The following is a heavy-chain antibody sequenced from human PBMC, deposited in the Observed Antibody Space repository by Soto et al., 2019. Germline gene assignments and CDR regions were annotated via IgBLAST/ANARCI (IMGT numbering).Heavy chain of an antibody. D-gene: IGHD2-15*01. V-gene: IGHV3-30*04. CDR2: ISYDGSNK. CDR1: GFTFSSYA. CDR3: ARGRGSSDY. Sequence: GGSLRLSCAASGFTFSSYAMHWVRQAPGKGLEWVAVISYDGSNKYYADSVKGRFTISRDNSKNTLYLQMNSLRAEDTAVYYCARGRGSSDYWGRGTLVTVSS. J-gene: IGHJ4*02.